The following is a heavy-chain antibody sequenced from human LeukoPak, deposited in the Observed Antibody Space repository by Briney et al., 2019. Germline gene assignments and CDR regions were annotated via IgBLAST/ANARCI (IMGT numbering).Heavy chain of an antibody. J-gene: IGHJ4*02. CDR3: AKDRDFWSGYYDFDF. V-gene: IGHV3-23*01. Sequence: PGGSLRLSCAASGFIFSNYAMSWGRQAPGKGVWCGSGISNSADSTYYAVSVKGRFTISRDNSKNTLYLQMNSLRAEDTAVYSCAKDRDFWSGYYDFDFWGRGTLVTVSS. CDR2: ISNSADST. CDR1: GFIFSNYA. D-gene: IGHD3-3*01.